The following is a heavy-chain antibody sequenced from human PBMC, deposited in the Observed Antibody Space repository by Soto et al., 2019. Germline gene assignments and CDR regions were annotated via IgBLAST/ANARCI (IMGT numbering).Heavy chain of an antibody. CDR3: AREGCIAAAGTNYGMDV. V-gene: IGHV6-1*01. Sequence: RSQTLSLTCAISGDSVSSNSAAWNWIRQSPSRGLEWLGRTYYRSKWYNDYAVSVKSRITINPDTSKNQFSLRLNSVTPEDTAVYYCAREGCIAAAGTNYGMDVWGQGTTVTVSS. CDR1: GDSVSSNSAA. D-gene: IGHD6-13*01. CDR2: TYYRSKWYN. J-gene: IGHJ6*02.